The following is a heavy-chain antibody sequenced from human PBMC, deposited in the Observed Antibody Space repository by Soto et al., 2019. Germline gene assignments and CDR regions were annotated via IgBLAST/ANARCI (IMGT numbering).Heavy chain of an antibody. V-gene: IGHV1-46*01. D-gene: IGHD3-22*01. CDR1: GYTFTSYY. CDR2: INPSGGST. Sequence: ASVKVSCKASGYTFTSYYMHWVRQAPGQGLEWMGIINPSGGSTSYAQKFQGRVTMTRDTSTSTVYMELSSLRSEDTAVYYCARGQHYYDSSGYYCEDYYYYGMDVWGQGTTVTVSS. J-gene: IGHJ6*02. CDR3: ARGQHYYDSSGYYCEDYYYYGMDV.